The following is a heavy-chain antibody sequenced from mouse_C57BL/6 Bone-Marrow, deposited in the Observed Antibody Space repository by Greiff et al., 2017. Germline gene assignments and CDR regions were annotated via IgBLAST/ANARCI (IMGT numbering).Heavy chain of an antibody. Sequence: EVQLQQSGPELVKPGASVKISCKASGYSFTGYYMNWVKQSPEKSLEWIGEINPSTGGTTYNQKFKAKATLTVDKSSSTAYMQLKSLTSEDSAVYYCTRWTGWYFDFWGTGTTVTVTS. J-gene: IGHJ1*03. V-gene: IGHV1-42*01. CDR2: INPSTGGT. CDR3: TRWTGWYFDF. CDR1: GYSFTGYY.